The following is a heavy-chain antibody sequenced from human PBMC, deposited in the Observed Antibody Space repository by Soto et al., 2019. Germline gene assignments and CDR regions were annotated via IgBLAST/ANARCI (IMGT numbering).Heavy chain of an antibody. CDR3: ARGSSGWSLGYYYYYMDV. CDR1: GYTFTIYD. D-gene: IGHD6-19*01. J-gene: IGHJ6*03. V-gene: IGHV1-8*01. Sequence: ASVKVSCKASGYTFTIYDINWVRQATGQGLEWMGWMNPNSGNTGYAQKFQGRVTMTRNTSISTAYMELSSLRSEDTAVYYCARGSSGWSLGYYYYYMDVWGKGTTVTVSS. CDR2: MNPNSGNT.